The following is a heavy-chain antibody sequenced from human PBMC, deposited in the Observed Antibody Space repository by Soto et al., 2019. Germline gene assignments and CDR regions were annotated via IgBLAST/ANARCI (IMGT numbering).Heavy chain of an antibody. Sequence: HSQTLPLTCAISGDSVSSNSAAWNWIRQSPSRGLEWLGRTYYRSKWYNDYAVSVKSRITINPDTSKNQFSLQLNSVTPEDTAVYYCAVSGWDYYYYGMDVWGQGTTVTVSS. J-gene: IGHJ6*02. CDR3: AVSGWDYYYYGMDV. CDR2: TYYRSKWYN. D-gene: IGHD6-19*01. V-gene: IGHV6-1*01. CDR1: GDSVSSNSAA.